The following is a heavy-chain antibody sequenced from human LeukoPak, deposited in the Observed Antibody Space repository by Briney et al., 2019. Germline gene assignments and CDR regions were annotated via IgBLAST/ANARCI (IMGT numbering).Heavy chain of an antibody. D-gene: IGHD3-22*01. V-gene: IGHV3-33*01. J-gene: IGHJ6*02. CDR2: IWYDGSNQ. CDR1: GFTFSSYG. Sequence: GGSLRLSCVASGFTFSSYGMHWVRQAPGKGLEWVAVIWYDGSNQYYADSVKGRFTISRDNSKNTLYLQMNSLRAEDTAVYYCARGYDSSGYYWTAYYYYGMDVWGQGTTVTVSS. CDR3: ARGYDSSGYYWTAYYYYGMDV.